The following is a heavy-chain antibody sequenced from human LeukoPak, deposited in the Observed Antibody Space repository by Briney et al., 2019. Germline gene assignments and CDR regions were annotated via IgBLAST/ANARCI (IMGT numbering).Heavy chain of an antibody. J-gene: IGHJ4*02. D-gene: IGHD3-10*01. CDR3: ATAYNVGSGSSGYGEY. CDR2: IYSSGDA. V-gene: IGHV3-53*01. Sequence: PGGSLRLSCAAPVFTLSGKSTSWLRQTPGKGLQWVALIYSSGDAYTPDSVKGRFTISRDDSENTLYLQMDRLRADDTAVYYCATAYNVGSGSSGYGEYWGQGTLVTVSS. CDR1: VFTLSGKS.